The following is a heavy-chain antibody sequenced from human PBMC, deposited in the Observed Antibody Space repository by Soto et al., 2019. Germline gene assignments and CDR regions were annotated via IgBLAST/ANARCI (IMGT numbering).Heavy chain of an antibody. J-gene: IGHJ5*02. CDR1: GYTFTSHG. CDR2: ISAYNGST. CDR3: ARSSGGNFGIIIEGTNWFAP. V-gene: IGHV1-18*01. Sequence: SVTVHCKASGYTFTSHGISWVPQAPGQGLEWMGWISAYNGSTAYAQKFEGRVTLTRDTSASTVYMEVSSLTSEDTAMYYCARSSGGNFGIIIEGTNWFAPWGQGTLVTVSS. D-gene: IGHD1-26*01.